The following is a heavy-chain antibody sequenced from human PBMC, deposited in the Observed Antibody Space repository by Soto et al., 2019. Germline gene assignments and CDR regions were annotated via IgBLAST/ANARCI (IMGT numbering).Heavy chain of an antibody. Sequence: XGTLSLTCTVSGGSISSYYWSWIRQPAGKGLEWIGRIYTSGSTNYNPSLKSRVTMSVDTSKNQFSLKLSSVTAADTAVYYCARGGTGPFPFAYRGQGTLVIVSS. J-gene: IGHJ4*02. CDR2: IYTSGST. CDR3: ARGGTGPFPFAY. V-gene: IGHV4-4*07. D-gene: IGHD3-9*01. CDR1: GGSISSYY.